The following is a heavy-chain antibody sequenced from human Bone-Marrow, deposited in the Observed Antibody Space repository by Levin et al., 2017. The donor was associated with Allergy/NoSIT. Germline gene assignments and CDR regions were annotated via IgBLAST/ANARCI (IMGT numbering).Heavy chain of an antibody. CDR3: TRTYYDFWSGYYTGIPSDWFDP. V-gene: IGHV3-49*03. D-gene: IGHD3-3*01. J-gene: IGHJ5*02. CDR2: IRSKAYGGTT. CDR1: GFTFGDYA. Sequence: GESLKISCPASGFTFGDYAMSWFRQAPGKGLEWVGFIRSKAYGGTTEYAASVKGRFTISRDDSKSIAYLQMNSLKTEDTAVYYCTRTYYDFWSGYYTGIPSDWFDPWGQGTLVTVSS.